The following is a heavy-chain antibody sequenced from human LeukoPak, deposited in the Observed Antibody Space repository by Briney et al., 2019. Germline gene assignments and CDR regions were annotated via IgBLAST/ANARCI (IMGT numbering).Heavy chain of an antibody. CDR2: IYYSGST. D-gene: IGHD5/OR15-5a*01. CDR3: AKYVSTGWFDP. Sequence: SETLSLTCTVPGGSISSYYWSWIRQPPGKGLEWIGYIYYSGSTNYNPSLKSRVTISVDTSENQFSLKLSSVTAADTAVYYCAKYVSTGWFDPWGQGTLVTVSS. CDR1: GGSISSYY. V-gene: IGHV4-59*08. J-gene: IGHJ5*02.